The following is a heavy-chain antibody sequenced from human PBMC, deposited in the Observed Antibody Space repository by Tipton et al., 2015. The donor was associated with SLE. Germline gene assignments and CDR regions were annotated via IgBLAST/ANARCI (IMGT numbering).Heavy chain of an antibody. V-gene: IGHV3-48*03. D-gene: IGHD7-27*01. CDR2: ISLSGSTT. CDR1: GFAFYNCE. CDR3: AKFGDWGDLFFDF. Sequence: SLRLSCAASGFAFYNCEMNWVRQAPGKGLEWVSYISLSGSTTFYADSVQGRFTISRDNGNNSLFLQMNSLRAEDTALYYCAKFGDWGDLFFDFWGQGTLVTVSS. J-gene: IGHJ4*02.